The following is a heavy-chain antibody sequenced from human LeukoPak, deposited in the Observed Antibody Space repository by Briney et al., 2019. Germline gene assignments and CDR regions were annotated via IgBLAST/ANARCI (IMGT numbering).Heavy chain of an antibody. CDR3: ARDPRNYGMDV. J-gene: IGHJ6*02. CDR1: GFTFSSYD. V-gene: IGHV3-13*01. Sequence: GESLRLSCAASGFTFSSYDMHWVRQATGKGLEWVSAIGTAGDTYYPGSVKGRFTISRENAKNSLYLQMNSLRAGDTAVYYCARDPRNYGMDVWGQGTTVTVSS. CDR2: IGTAGDT.